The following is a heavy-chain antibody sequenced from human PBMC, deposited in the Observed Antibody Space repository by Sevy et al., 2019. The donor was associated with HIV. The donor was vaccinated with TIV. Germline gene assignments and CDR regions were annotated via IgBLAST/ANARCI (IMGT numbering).Heavy chain of an antibody. CDR3: TGDIPPDIALDYYYYGMDV. J-gene: IGHJ6*02. CDR2: IRSKAYGGTT. V-gene: IGHV3-49*03. D-gene: IGHD2-15*01. CDR1: GFTFGDYA. Sequence: GGSLRLSCTASGFTFGDYAMSWFRQAPGKGLEWVGFIRSKAYGGTTEYAASVKGRFTISREESKSIAYLQMNSLKTEDTAVYYCTGDIPPDIALDYYYYGMDVWGQGTTVTVSS.